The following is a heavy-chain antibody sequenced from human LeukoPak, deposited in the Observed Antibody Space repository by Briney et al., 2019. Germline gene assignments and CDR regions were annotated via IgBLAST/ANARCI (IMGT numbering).Heavy chain of an antibody. CDR3: ARSLLTRSSRVWSGYITYGMDV. V-gene: IGHV3-33*01. J-gene: IGHJ6*02. CDR2: IWYDGSNK. CDR1: GFTFSSYG. Sequence: PGGSLRLSCAASGFTFSSYGVHWVRQAPGKGLEWVAVIWYDGSNKYYADSVKGRFTISRDNSKNTLYLQMNSLRAEDTAVYYCARSLLTRSSRVWSGYITYGMDVWGQGTTVTVSS. D-gene: IGHD3-3*01.